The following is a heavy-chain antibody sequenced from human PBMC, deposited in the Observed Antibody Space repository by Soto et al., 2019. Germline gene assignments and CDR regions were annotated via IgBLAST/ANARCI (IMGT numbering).Heavy chain of an antibody. CDR2: IWYDGSKK. D-gene: IGHD6-13*01. CDR1: GFTFSSYG. V-gene: IGHV3-33*01. CDR3: TSLVLDEHSSRLD. Sequence: QVQLVESGGGVVQPGRSLRLSCAASGFTFSSYGMHWVRQAPGKGLEWVALIWYDGSKKYYADSVKGRFTISRDDSKNTAYLQMNSLKTEDTAVYYCTSLVLDEHSSRLDWGQGTMVTVSS. J-gene: IGHJ3*01.